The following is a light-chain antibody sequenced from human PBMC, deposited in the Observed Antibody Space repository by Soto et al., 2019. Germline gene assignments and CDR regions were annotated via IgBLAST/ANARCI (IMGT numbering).Light chain of an antibody. CDR2: KAS. Sequence: DIQMTQSPSTLSASVGDRVTITCRASQSVDTCLAWYQQKPGKAPHLLIYKASSLETGVPSRFSGSGSVKEFALTISSLQPDDFAAYYFQQFYSNPWTLGQGTKVEIK. CDR3: QQFYSNPWT. J-gene: IGKJ1*01. V-gene: IGKV1-5*03. CDR1: QSVDTC.